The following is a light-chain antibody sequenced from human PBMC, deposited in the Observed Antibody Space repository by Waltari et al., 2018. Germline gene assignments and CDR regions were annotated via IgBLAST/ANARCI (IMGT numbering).Light chain of an antibody. Sequence: QSALTQPPSASGSPGQSVTISCTGTSSDVGGYNYVSWYQQHPGKAPKLMIYEVSKRPSGGPDRFSGSKSGNTASLTVAGLQAEDEADYYCSSFAGNDNLYVFGTGTKVTVL. CDR3: SSFAGNDNLYV. J-gene: IGLJ1*01. V-gene: IGLV2-8*01. CDR2: EVS. CDR1: SSDVGGYNY.